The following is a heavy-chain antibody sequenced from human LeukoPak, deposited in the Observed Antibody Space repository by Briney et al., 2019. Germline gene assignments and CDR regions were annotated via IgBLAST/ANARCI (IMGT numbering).Heavy chain of an antibody. J-gene: IGHJ6*03. Sequence: SETLSLTCTVSGGSISSSSYYWGWIRQPPGKGLEWIGSIYYSGSTYYNPSLKSRVTISVDTFKNQFSLKLSSVTAADTAVYYCARASSWYYYYMDVWGKGTTVTVSS. CDR2: IYYSGST. D-gene: IGHD2-15*01. CDR3: ARASSWYYYYMDV. V-gene: IGHV4-39*07. CDR1: GGSISSSSYY.